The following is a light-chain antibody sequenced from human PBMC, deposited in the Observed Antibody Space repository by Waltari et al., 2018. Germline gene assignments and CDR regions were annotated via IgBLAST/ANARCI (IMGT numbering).Light chain of an antibody. Sequence: EIVLTQSPATLSLSPGERATLSCRASQSISNYLSWYQQKPGQAPRLLIYDASDRAAGTPARFSGSGSGTDFTLTISRLEPEDFAVYYCQQRSFRPPLTFGGGTKVEI. CDR3: QQRSFRPPLT. V-gene: IGKV3-11*01. J-gene: IGKJ4*01. CDR1: QSISNY. CDR2: DAS.